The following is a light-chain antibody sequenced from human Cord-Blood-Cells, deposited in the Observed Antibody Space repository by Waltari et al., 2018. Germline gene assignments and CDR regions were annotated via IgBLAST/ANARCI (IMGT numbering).Light chain of an antibody. J-gene: IGLJ2*01. V-gene: IGLV2-14*01. CDR2: DVS. Sequence: QSALTQPASVSGSPGQSITISCTGTSSDVGGYNYVSWYQQHPGKAPQLMIYDVSKRPSGVSNPFSGSKSGNPAPLTISGLQAEDEADYYCSSYTSSSTLVFGGGTKLTVL. CDR1: SSDVGGYNY. CDR3: SSYTSSSTLV.